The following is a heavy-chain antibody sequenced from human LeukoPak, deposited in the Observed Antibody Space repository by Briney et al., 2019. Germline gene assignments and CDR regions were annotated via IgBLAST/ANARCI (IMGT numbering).Heavy chain of an antibody. Sequence: GGSLRLSCAASGFTFSSSWMSWVRQAPGKGLEWVANINQDGSEKYYVDSVKGRFTISRDNAKNSLYLQMNSLRAEDTAVYYCARDADYYDSSGYYFDYWGQGTLVTVSS. CDR2: INQDGSEK. CDR1: GFTFSSSW. D-gene: IGHD3-22*01. CDR3: ARDADYYDSSGYYFDY. J-gene: IGHJ4*02. V-gene: IGHV3-7*01.